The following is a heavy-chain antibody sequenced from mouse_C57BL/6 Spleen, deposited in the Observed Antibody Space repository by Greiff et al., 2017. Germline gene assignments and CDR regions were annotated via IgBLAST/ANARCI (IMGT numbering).Heavy chain of an antibody. V-gene: IGHV5-4*03. CDR3: ARGITTVVAPDY. CDR2: ISDGGSYT. Sequence: EVKLQESGGGLVKPGGSLKLSCAASGFTFSSYAMSWVRQTPEKRLEWVATISDGGSYTYYPDNVKGRFTISRDNAKNNLYLQMSHLKSEDTAMYYCARGITTVVAPDYWGQGTTLTVSS. J-gene: IGHJ2*01. D-gene: IGHD1-1*01. CDR1: GFTFSSYA.